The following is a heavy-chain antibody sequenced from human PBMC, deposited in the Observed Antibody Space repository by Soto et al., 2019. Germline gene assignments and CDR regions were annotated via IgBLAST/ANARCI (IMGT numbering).Heavy chain of an antibody. CDR2: ISWNSGSI. J-gene: IGHJ6*02. CDR1: GFTFDDYA. D-gene: IGHD6-19*01. V-gene: IGHV3-9*01. Sequence: EVQLVESGGSLVQPGRSLRLSCAASGFTFDDYAMHWVRQAPGKGLEWVSGISWNSGSIGYADSVKGRFTISRDNAKNSLYLQMNSLRAEDTALYYCAKDMVGYSSGWFLPYYYYGMDVWGQGTTVTVSS. CDR3: AKDMVGYSSGWFLPYYYYGMDV.